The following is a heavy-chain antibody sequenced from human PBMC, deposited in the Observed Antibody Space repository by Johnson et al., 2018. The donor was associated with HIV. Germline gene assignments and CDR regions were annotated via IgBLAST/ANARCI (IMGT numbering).Heavy chain of an antibody. CDR1: GFTFDDYA. J-gene: IGHJ3*02. CDR2: ISWDGGST. V-gene: IGHV3-43D*03. D-gene: IGHD3-22*01. CDR3: ARDRSDMIPTQGPEDAFDI. Sequence: VQLVESGGVVVQPGGSLRLSCAASGFTFDDYAMHWVRQAPGKGLEWVSLISWDGGSTYYADSVKGRFTISRDNSKNSLYLQMNSLRAEDTAVYYCARDRSDMIPTQGPEDAFDIWGQGTLVTVSS.